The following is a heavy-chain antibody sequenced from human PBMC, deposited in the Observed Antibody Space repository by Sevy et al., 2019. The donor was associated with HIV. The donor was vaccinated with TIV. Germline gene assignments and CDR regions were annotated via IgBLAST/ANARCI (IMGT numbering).Heavy chain of an antibody. Sequence: GESLKISCKGSGYSFSNYWIGWVRQMPGKGLGWMGIIYPGDSDTRYSPSFQGHVTISADKSINTAYLQWSSLRASDTAMYYCARFGSYRLAYYGMDVWGQGTTVTVSS. D-gene: IGHD3-9*01. CDR2: IYPGDSDT. CDR3: ARFGSYRLAYYGMDV. J-gene: IGHJ6*02. V-gene: IGHV5-51*01. CDR1: GYSFSNYW.